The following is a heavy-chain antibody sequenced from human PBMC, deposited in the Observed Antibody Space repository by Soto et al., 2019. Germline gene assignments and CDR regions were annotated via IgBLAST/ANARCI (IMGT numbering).Heavy chain of an antibody. CDR2: IYYSGGT. CDR1: GGSISGYY. V-gene: IGHV4-59*08. J-gene: IGHJ3*01. CDR3: ARHVGPASNPFDF. Sequence: LSETLSLTCTVSGGSISGYYWSWIRQPPGKGLEWIGYIYYSGGTNYNPSLKSRVTTSVDTSRNQFSLKLSSVTAADTAVYYCARHVGPASNPFDFWGQGTMVTVSS.